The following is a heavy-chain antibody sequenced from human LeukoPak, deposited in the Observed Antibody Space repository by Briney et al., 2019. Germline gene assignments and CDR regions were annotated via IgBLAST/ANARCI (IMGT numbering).Heavy chain of an antibody. D-gene: IGHD3-22*01. CDR3: ARVLHKRNYDSSDYYGS. Sequence: PGGSLRLSCAASGFTFSSYEMNWVRQAPGKGLEFISYISSSGSIIYYADSVKGRFTISRDNAKNSLYLQLNSLRAEDTAVYYCARVLHKRNYDSSDYYGSWGQGTLVTVSS. J-gene: IGHJ5*02. CDR1: GFTFSSYE. V-gene: IGHV3-48*03. CDR2: ISSSGSII.